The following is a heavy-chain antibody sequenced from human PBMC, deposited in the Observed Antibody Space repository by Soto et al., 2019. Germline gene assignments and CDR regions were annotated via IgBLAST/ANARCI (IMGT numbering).Heavy chain of an antibody. Sequence: SETLSLTCAVYCGSFSGYYWSWIRQPPGKGLEWIGEINHSGSTNYNPSLKSRVTISVDTSKNQFSLKWSSVTAADTAVYYWALAERFWDRELLTSYIGYSSQGTLVTVSS. J-gene: IGHJ4*02. CDR2: INHSGST. D-gene: IGHD3-10*01. V-gene: IGHV4-34*01. CDR1: CGSFSGYY. CDR3: ALAERFWDRELLTSYIGY.